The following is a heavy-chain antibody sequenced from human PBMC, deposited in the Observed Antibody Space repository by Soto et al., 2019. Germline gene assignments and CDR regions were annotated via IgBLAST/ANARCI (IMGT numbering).Heavy chain of an antibody. J-gene: IGHJ4*02. CDR2: INAGNGNT. CDR3: AREPNYFAY. CDR1: RDRLASES. Sequence: KVSSKASRDRLASESRQSRRQSPEQRVELMGWINAGNGNTKIPQKFQGRVTITRDTSTSTAYMELRSLRSDDTAVYSCAREPNYFAYWGQGTLVIVS. V-gene: IGHV1-3*01.